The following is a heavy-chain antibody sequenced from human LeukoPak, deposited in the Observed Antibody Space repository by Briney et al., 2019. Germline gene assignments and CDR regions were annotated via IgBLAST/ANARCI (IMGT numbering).Heavy chain of an antibody. V-gene: IGHV4-61*08. D-gene: IGHD1-26*01. J-gene: IGHJ4*02. CDR3: ARGTVGGIYFDY. CDR2: IYYSGST. CDR1: GGSISSSGHS. Sequence: TASETLSLTCTVSGGSISSSGHSWSWIRQPPGKGLEWIGYIYYSGSTNYNPSLKSRVTISVDTSKNQFSLKLSSVTAADTAVYYCARGTVGGIYFDYWGQGTLVTVSS.